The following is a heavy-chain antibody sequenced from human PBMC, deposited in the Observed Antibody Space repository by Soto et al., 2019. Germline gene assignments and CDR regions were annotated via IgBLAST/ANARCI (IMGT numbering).Heavy chain of an antibody. CDR1: GGSISSGGYY. V-gene: IGHV4-31*03. D-gene: IGHD3-9*01. CDR3: ARDPVVPAAILRYFDWSRGIYYYYGMDV. Sequence: QVQLQESGPGLVKPSQTLSLTCTVSGGSISSGGYYWSWIRQHPGKGLEWIGYIYYSGSTYYNPSLKSRVTISVDTSKNQFSLKLSSVTAADTAVYYCARDPVVPAAILRYFDWSRGIYYYYGMDVWGQGTTVTVSS. CDR2: IYYSGST. J-gene: IGHJ6*02.